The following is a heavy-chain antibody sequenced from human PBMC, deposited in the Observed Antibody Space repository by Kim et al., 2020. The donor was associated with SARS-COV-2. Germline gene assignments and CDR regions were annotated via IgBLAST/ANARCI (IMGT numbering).Heavy chain of an antibody. CDR2: ISGSGGST. V-gene: IGHV3-23*01. D-gene: IGHD3-10*01. J-gene: IGHJ4*02. Sequence: GGSLRLSCAASGFTFSSYAMSWVRQAPGKGLEWVSAISGSGGSTYYADSVKGRFTISRDNSKNTLYLQMNSLRAEDTAVYYCAKAGERERLLLWFGKKENRGVIMYIYYFDYWGQGTLVTVSS. CDR3: AKAGERERLLLWFGKKENRGVIMYIYYFDY. CDR1: GFTFSSYA.